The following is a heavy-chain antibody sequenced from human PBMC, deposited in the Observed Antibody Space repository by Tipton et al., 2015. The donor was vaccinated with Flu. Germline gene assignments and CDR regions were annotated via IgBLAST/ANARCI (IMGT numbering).Heavy chain of an antibody. D-gene: IGHD3-22*01. Sequence: TLSLTCAVSGYSISSGYYWGWIRQPPGKGLEWIGSIYHSGSTYYNPSLKSRVTISVDTSKNRFSLKLSSVTAADTAVYYCARTIVVVSYFDYWGQGTLVTVSS. CDR3: ARTIVVVSYFDY. V-gene: IGHV4-38-2*01. CDR1: GYSISSGYY. CDR2: IYHSGST. J-gene: IGHJ4*02.